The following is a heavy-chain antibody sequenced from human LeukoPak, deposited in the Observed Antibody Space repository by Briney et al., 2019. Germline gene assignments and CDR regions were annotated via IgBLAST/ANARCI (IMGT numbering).Heavy chain of an antibody. V-gene: IGHV4-38-2*02. Sequence: SETLSLTCAVSGYSISSGYYWGWIRQPPGKGLEWVGGISHSGSSYYNPSLKSRVTISVDTSKNQFSLKLSSVTAADTAVYYCARDSSSSPFATWGQGTLVTVS. CDR1: GYSISSGYY. D-gene: IGHD6-6*01. CDR3: ARDSSSSPFAT. CDR2: ISHSGSS. J-gene: IGHJ4*02.